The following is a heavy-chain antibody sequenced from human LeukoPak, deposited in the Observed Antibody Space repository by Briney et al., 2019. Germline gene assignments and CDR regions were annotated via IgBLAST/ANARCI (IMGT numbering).Heavy chain of an antibody. CDR1: GFTVSSNY. CDR2: IYSGGST. CDR3: ARDSSSTSSYYYYMDV. D-gene: IGHD2-2*01. V-gene: IGHV3-66*01. Sequence: GGSLRLSCAASGFTVSSNYMSWVRQAPGKGLEWVSVIYSGGSTYYADSVKGRFTISRDNSKNTLYLQMNSLRAEDTAVYYCARDSSSTSSYYYYMDVWGKGTTVTVSS. J-gene: IGHJ6*03.